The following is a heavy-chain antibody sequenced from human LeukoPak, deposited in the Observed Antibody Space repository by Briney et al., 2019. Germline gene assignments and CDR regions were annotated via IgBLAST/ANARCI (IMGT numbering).Heavy chain of an antibody. Sequence: ASVKASGKASGYIFTRYDTNWVRQATGQGVEGMGWMNPKSGNTSYAKKFQGRATMTRNTSISTAYMALSSLRSEDTAVYYCARGPCSSTSCYSIYYYYYMDVWGKGTTVTVSS. CDR2: MNPKSGNT. CDR1: GYIFTRYD. CDR3: ARGPCSSTSCYSIYYYYYMDV. J-gene: IGHJ6*03. D-gene: IGHD2-2*01. V-gene: IGHV1-8*01.